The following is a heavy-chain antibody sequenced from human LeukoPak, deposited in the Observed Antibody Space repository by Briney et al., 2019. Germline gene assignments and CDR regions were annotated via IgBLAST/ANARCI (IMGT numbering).Heavy chain of an antibody. CDR1: GASFSDSY. CDR2: INNSGST. Sequence: SETLSLTCAVYGASFSDSYWSWIRQSPGKGLGWIGEINNSGSTSYNPSLNSRVIMSVDRSKNQFSLRLTSVTAADTAVYYCARGRYGPRLGNWGQGTLVTVSS. D-gene: IGHD3-16*01. J-gene: IGHJ4*02. V-gene: IGHV4-34*01. CDR3: ARGRYGPRLGN.